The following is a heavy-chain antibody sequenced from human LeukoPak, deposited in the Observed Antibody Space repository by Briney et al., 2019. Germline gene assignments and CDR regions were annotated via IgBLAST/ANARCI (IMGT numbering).Heavy chain of an antibody. CDR1: GDSVSSKSVS. D-gene: IGHD7-27*01. CDR2: TRYRSTWNT. V-gene: IGHV6-1*01. Sequence: SQTLSLTCAIPGDSVSSKSVSWNWIRQSPSGGLEYLGRTRYRSTWNTFYSSSVEGRITINADTSRNQVSLRLNSVTPEDTALYYCVRDFNWAFDYWGQGTLVTVSS. CDR3: VRDFNWAFDY. J-gene: IGHJ4*02.